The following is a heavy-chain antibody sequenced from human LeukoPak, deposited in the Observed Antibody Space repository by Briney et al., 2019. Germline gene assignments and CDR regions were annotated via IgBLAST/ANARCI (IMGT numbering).Heavy chain of an antibody. D-gene: IGHD6-13*01. J-gene: IGHJ4*02. V-gene: IGHV1-46*01. CDR2: INPSGGST. Sequence: ASVKVSCKASGYTFTSYYMHWVRQAPGQGLEWMGIINPSGGSTSYAQKFQGRVTMTRDTSTSTVYMELSSLRSEDTAVYYCAVSYSCSWQTRNFDYWGQGTLVTVSS. CDR1: GYTFTSYY. CDR3: AVSYSCSWQTRNFDY.